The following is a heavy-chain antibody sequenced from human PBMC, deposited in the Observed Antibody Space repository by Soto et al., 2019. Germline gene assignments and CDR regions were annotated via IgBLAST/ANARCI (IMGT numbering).Heavy chain of an antibody. CDR2: INPNSGGT. D-gene: IGHD2-15*01. J-gene: IGHJ6*02. Sequence: GASVKVSCKASGYTFTGYYMHWVRQAPGQGLEWMGWINPNSGGTNYAQKFQGRVTMTRDTSISTAYMELSRLRSDDTAVYYCARDGGYCSGGSCYSYYYYYGMDVWGQGTTVTV. CDR1: GYTFTGYY. CDR3: ARDGGYCSGGSCYSYYYYYGMDV. V-gene: IGHV1-2*02.